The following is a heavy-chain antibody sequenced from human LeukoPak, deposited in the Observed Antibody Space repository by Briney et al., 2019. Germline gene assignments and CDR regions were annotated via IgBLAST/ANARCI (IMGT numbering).Heavy chain of an antibody. Sequence: PSETLSLTCTVSGGSISSYYWSWIRQPPGKGLEWIGYIYYSGSTNYNPSLKSRVTISVDTSKNQFSLKLSSVTAADTAVYYCARGSRGAFGGGSPRPNWFDPWGQGTLVTVSS. CDR3: ARGSRGAFGGGSPRPNWFDP. CDR1: GGSISSYY. V-gene: IGHV4-59*01. J-gene: IGHJ5*02. CDR2: IYYSGST. D-gene: IGHD6-19*01.